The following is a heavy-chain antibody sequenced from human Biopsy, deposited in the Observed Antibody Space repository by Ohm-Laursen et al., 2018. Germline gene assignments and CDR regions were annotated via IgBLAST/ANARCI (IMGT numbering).Heavy chain of an antibody. Sequence: SHTLSLTCRVSGASVKTSGYFWAWIRQRPGKGLEWIGYISYNERTHYNPSLTSRLAISFDTSNNRISLQLRSVSVADTAVYYCVREPKTGTAEAWYFDLWGRGSPVTVPS. CDR3: VREPKTGTAEAWYFDL. D-gene: IGHD3-9*01. V-gene: IGHV4-31*03. CDR1: GASVKTSGYF. J-gene: IGHJ2*01. CDR2: ISYNERT.